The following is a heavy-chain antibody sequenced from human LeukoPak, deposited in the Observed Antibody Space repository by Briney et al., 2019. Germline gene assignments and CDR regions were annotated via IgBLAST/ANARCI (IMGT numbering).Heavy chain of an antibody. CDR2: IYYSGST. Sequence: SQTLSLTCTVSGGSISSGDYYWSWIRQPPGKGLEWIGYIYYSGSTYYNPSLKSRVTISVDTSKNQFSLKLSSVTAADTAVYYCARGRISWGAFDIWGQGTMVTVSS. D-gene: IGHD2-2*01. V-gene: IGHV4-30-4*08. J-gene: IGHJ3*02. CDR3: ARGRISWGAFDI. CDR1: GGSISSGDYY.